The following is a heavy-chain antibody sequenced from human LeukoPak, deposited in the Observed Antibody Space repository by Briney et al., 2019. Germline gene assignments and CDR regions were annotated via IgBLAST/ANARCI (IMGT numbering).Heavy chain of an antibody. CDR1: GFTFSDHY. CDR3: ARGHYGLDV. J-gene: IGHJ6*02. Sequence: PGRSLRLSCAASGFTFSDHYMSWIRQAPGKGLEWVSYISTTSSHTDYADSVKGRFTISRDDAKDSLFLQMNSLRAEDTAVYYCARGHYGLDVWGQGTTVTVSS. CDR2: ISTTSSHT. V-gene: IGHV3-11*05.